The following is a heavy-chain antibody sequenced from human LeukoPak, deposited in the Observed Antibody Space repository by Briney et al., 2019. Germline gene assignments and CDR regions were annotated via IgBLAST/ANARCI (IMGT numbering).Heavy chain of an antibody. CDR1: GGSISSYY. Sequence: PSETLSLTCTVSGGSISSYYWIWIRQPAEKGLEWIGRIYSSGSTNYNPSLKSRVTMSVDTSKNQFSLKLSSVTAADTAVYYCARSMVRGVIIRRLNWFDPWGQGTLVTVSS. CDR2: IYSSGST. V-gene: IGHV4-4*07. CDR3: ARSMVRGVIIRRLNWFDP. J-gene: IGHJ5*02. D-gene: IGHD3-10*01.